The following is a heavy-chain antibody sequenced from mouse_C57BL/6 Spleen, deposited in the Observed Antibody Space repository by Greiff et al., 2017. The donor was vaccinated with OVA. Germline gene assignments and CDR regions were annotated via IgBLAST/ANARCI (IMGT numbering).Heavy chain of an antibody. Sequence: QVQLQQPGAELVKPGASVKMSCKASGYTFTSYWITWVKQRPGQGLEWIGDIYPGSGSTNYNEKFKSKATLTVDTSSSTAYMQLSSLTSEDSAVYYGARGRDYYGSDAMDYWGQGTSVTVSS. D-gene: IGHD1-1*01. CDR2: IYPGSGST. CDR3: ARGRDYYGSDAMDY. CDR1: GYTFTSYW. J-gene: IGHJ4*01. V-gene: IGHV1-55*01.